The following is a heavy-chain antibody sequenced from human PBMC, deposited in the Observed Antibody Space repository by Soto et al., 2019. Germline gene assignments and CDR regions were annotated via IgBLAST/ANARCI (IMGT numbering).Heavy chain of an antibody. Sequence: ASVKVSCKASGGTFSSYAISWVRQAPGQGLEWMGGIIPIFGTANYAQKFQGRVTITADESTSTAYMELSSLRSEDTAVYYCARGGGGAYSSSWYGWATMGYYYYGMDVWGQGTTVTVSS. V-gene: IGHV1-69*13. D-gene: IGHD6-13*01. CDR2: IIPIFGTA. CDR1: GGTFSSYA. CDR3: ARGGGGAYSSSWYGWATMGYYYYGMDV. J-gene: IGHJ6*02.